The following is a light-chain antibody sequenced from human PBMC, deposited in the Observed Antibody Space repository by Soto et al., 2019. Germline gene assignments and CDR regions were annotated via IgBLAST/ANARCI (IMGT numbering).Light chain of an antibody. CDR3: QQHHNWPGT. J-gene: IGKJ1*01. CDR2: GAS. V-gene: IGKV3-15*01. Sequence: EIVLTQSPGILSVSPGGRATLSCRASQSVSSKLAWYQQKPGQAPRLLFYGASTGATGIPARFSGSGSETEFTLSISSLQSEDFAVYYRQQHHNWPGTCGQGTKVDIK. CDR1: QSVSSK.